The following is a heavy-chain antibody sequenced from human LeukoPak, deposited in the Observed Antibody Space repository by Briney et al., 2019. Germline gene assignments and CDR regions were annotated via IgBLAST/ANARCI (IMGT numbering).Heavy chain of an antibody. V-gene: IGHV4-59*01. D-gene: IGHD2-2*01. CDR3: ARVDGYQLLQ. J-gene: IGHJ4*02. CDR1: GGSISSYY. CDR2: IYYSGST. Sequence: PSETLFLTCTVSGGSISSYYWRWIRQPPGKGLEWIGYIYYSGSTNYNPSLKSRVTISVDTSKNQFSLKLSSVTAADTAVYYCARVDGYQLLQWGQGTLVTVSS.